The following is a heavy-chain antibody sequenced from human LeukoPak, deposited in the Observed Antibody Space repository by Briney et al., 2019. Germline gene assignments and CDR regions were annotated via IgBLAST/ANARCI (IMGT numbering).Heavy chain of an antibody. Sequence: SETLSLTCTVSGGSISSYYWSWIRQPPGKGLEWIGNIYYSGSTNYNPSLKSRVTISVDTSKNQFSLKLSSVTAADTAVYYCARAGTPITMIVVESNWFDPWGQGTPVAVSP. CDR2: IYYSGST. D-gene: IGHD3-22*01. J-gene: IGHJ5*02. V-gene: IGHV4-59*01. CDR3: ARAGTPITMIVVESNWFDP. CDR1: GGSISSYY.